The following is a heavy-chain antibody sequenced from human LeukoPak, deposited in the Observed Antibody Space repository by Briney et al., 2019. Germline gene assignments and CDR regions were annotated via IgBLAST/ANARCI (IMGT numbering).Heavy chain of an antibody. CDR2: ISEDGRNG. CDR1: ASNFNTYP. V-gene: IGHV3-30*03. CDR3: VGGDFHY. Sequence: GRSLRLSCAASASNFNTYPMHWVRQTPGKGLEWVAVISEDGRNGYYLDSVKGRFTTSRENSKKMLYLQMNSLRVDDTAVYYCVGGDFHYWGQGTLVTVSS. J-gene: IGHJ4*02. D-gene: IGHD3-16*01.